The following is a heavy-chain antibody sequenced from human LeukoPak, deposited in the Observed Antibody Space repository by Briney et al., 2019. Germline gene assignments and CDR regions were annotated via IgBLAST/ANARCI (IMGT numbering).Heavy chain of an antibody. D-gene: IGHD3-10*01. V-gene: IGHV4-61*02. Sequence: SETLSLTCTVSGGSIRSGIYYWSWIRQPAGKVLEWIGRIDTSGSTNYNPSLKRRGTISADTSGNLFSLKVISVTAADTAVYYCARYTSYYGSGSYLGWFDPWGQGTLVAVSS. J-gene: IGHJ5*02. CDR3: ARYTSYYGSGSYLGWFDP. CDR2: IDTSGST. CDR1: GGSIRSGIYY.